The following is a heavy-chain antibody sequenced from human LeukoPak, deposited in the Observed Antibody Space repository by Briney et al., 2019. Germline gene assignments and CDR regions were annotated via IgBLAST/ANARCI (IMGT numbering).Heavy chain of an antibody. D-gene: IGHD5-18*01. CDR3: ARGGYSYGSPFDY. CDR2: INPNSGGT. V-gene: IGHV1-2*02. J-gene: IGHJ4*02. Sequence: ASVKVSCKASGYTFTGYYMHWVRQAPGQGLEWMGWINPNSGGTNYAQKFQGRVTMTRDTSISTAYMELSRLRSDVTAVYYCARGGYSYGSPFDYWGQGTLVTVSS. CDR1: GYTFTGYY.